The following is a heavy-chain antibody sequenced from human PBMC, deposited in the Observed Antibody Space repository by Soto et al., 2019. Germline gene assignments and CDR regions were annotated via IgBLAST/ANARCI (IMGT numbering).Heavy chain of an antibody. J-gene: IGHJ3*01. Sequence: QVQLQESGPGLVKPSGTLSLTCAVSGGSISSIHWWTWVRQSPGKGLEYIGEISHSGTSNSNPSHKSQVTLSVDKSKNHFSLTLTSVTVADTAVYYCARVVLTITRGAFDAWGQGTHVIVSS. V-gene: IGHV4-4*02. D-gene: IGHD3-9*01. CDR2: ISHSGTS. CDR1: GGSISSIHW. CDR3: ARVVLTITRGAFDA.